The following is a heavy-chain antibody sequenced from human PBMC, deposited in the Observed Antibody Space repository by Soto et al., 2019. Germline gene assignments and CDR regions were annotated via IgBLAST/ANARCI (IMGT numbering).Heavy chain of an antibody. CDR3: ARDFKRYSSPRGPFEY. V-gene: IGHV4-30-4*01. J-gene: IGHJ4*02. CDR1: GDSISSDDYY. Sequence: PSETLSLTCTVSGDSISSDDYYWSWIRQPPGKGLEWIGCIYYSGNTYYNPSLKSRFSISVDTSKNQFSLKLSSVTAADTAVYYCARDFKRYSSPRGPFEYWGLGTPVTVSS. D-gene: IGHD6-13*01. CDR2: IYYSGNT.